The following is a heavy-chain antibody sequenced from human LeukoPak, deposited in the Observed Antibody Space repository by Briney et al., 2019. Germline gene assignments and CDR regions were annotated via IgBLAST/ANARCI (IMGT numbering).Heavy chain of an antibody. J-gene: IGHJ4*02. CDR2: IDWHDAK. V-gene: IGHV2-70*11. Sequence: SGPALVPPTPTLTLTCTFSGFSLSTSGMCVSWIRQPPGKALEWLARIDWHDAKYYSTSLKTRLTISKDASKNQVVLTMTNMDPVDTATYYCARTLIAAAGVNYFDYWGQGALVTVSS. CDR1: GFSLSTSGMC. D-gene: IGHD6-13*01. CDR3: ARTLIAAAGVNYFDY.